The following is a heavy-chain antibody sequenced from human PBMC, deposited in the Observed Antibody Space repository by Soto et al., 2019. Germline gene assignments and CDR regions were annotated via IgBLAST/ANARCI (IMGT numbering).Heavy chain of an antibody. CDR1: GFTFSSYA. CDR3: AREGESLRYYYGMDV. CDR2: ISYDGSNK. V-gene: IGHV3-30-3*01. J-gene: IGHJ6*02. Sequence: QVQLVESGGGVVQPGRSLRLSCAASGFTFSSYAMHWVRQAPGKGLEWVAVISYDGSNKYYADSVKGRFTISRDNSKNTLYLQMNSLRAEDTAVYYCAREGESLRYYYGMDVWVQGTTVTVSS. D-gene: IGHD3-10*01.